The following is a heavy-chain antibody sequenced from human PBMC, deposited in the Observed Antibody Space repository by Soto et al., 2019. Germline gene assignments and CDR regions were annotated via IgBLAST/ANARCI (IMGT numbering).Heavy chain of an antibody. Sequence: GGSLRLSCAASGSTFSVYSMTWVRQAPGKGLEWVANIKEDGSEKYYVDSVKGRFTISRDNAKNSLYLRMNSLRAEDTAAYYCARASHWSSGYYHYYYAMDVWGQGTTVTVPS. J-gene: IGHJ6*02. CDR1: GSTFSVYS. CDR2: IKEDGSEK. CDR3: ARASHWSSGYYHYYYAMDV. D-gene: IGHD3-22*01. V-gene: IGHV3-7*01.